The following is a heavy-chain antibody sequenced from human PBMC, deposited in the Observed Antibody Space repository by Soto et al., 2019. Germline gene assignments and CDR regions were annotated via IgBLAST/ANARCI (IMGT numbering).Heavy chain of an antibody. Sequence: PSETLSLTCTVSGTSISSYYWSWIRQPPGKGLEWIANIHYSGTTNYNPSLASRVTLSVDTSKNQFSLKMTSVTAADRAMYFCARYNSYAIDYWGRGTMVTVAS. CDR2: IHYSGTT. D-gene: IGHD2-8*01. V-gene: IGHV4-59*01. CDR3: ARYNSYAIDY. J-gene: IGHJ4*02. CDR1: GTSISSYY.